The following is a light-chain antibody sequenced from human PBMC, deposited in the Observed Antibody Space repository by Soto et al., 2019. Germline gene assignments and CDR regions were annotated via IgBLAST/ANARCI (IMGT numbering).Light chain of an antibody. CDR2: GAF. J-gene: IGKJ1*01. CDR3: HEYNYFPLT. CDR1: QTISSR. V-gene: IGKV3-15*01. Sequence: SLSTLSXXVGDXITIXXRASQTISSRLAWYQEKPGHAPSLLIYGAFTRATGIPARFSATGSGTEFTLTISSLQSEDLALYYCHEYNYFPLTFG.